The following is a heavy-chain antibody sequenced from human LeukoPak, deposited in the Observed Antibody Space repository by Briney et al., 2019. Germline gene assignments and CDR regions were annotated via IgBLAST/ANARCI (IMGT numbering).Heavy chain of an antibody. CDR2: ISSTSSTI. CDR1: GFTFSSFS. Sequence: GGSLRLSCAASGFTFSSFSMNWVRQAPGKGLEWVSYISSTSSTIYYADSVKGRFTISRDNSKNTLYLQMNSLRAEDTAVYYCAKKRLGGYSYGYFDYWGQGTLVTVSS. J-gene: IGHJ4*02. D-gene: IGHD5-18*01. CDR3: AKKRLGGYSYGYFDY. V-gene: IGHV3-48*01.